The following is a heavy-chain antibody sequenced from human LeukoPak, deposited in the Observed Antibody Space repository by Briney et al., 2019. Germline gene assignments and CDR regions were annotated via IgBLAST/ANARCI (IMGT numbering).Heavy chain of an antibody. CDR2: TYYRSNWYN. CDR1: GDSVSSNSAA. D-gene: IGHD3-16*02. Sequence: SQTLSLTCAISGDSVSSNSAAWNWVRQSPSRGLEWLGSTYYRSNWYNDYAVSVKRRITINPDTSKNQFSLQLNSVPPEDTAVYYCARCDYVWGSYRPFDYWGQGTLVNVSS. CDR3: ARCDYVWGSYRPFDY. J-gene: IGHJ4*02. V-gene: IGHV6-1*01.